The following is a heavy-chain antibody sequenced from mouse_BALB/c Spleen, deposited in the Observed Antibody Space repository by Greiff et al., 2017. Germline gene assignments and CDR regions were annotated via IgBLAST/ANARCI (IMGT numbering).Heavy chain of an antibody. CDR2: IWAGGST. V-gene: IGHV2-9*02. CDR3: ARDRGMITGFDY. J-gene: IGHJ2*01. Sequence: VQGVESGPGLVAPSQSLSITCTVSGFSLTSYGVHWVRQPPGKGLEWLGVIWAGGSTNYNSALMSRLSISKDNSKSQVFLKMNSLQTDDTAMYYCARDRGMITGFDYWGQGTTLTVSS. D-gene: IGHD2-4*01. CDR1: GFSLTSYG.